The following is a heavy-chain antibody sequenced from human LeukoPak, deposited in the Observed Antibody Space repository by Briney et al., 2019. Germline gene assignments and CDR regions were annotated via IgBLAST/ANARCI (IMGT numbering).Heavy chain of an antibody. Sequence: SQTLSLTCAISGDSVSTNNAGWNWIRQSPSRGLEWLGRTYYSSNWYKDYAVSVISRITINPDTSKNQFSLQLNSVTPEDTAVYYCVRDWGYDSSGYWQKYFDTWGQGTLVTVSS. CDR1: GDSVSTNNAG. CDR3: VRDWGYDSSGYWQKYFDT. D-gene: IGHD3-22*01. CDR2: TYYSSNWYK. J-gene: IGHJ4*02. V-gene: IGHV6-1*01.